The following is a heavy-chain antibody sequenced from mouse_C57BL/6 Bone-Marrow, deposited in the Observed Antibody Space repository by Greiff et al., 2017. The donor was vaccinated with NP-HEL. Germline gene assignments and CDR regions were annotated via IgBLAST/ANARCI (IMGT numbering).Heavy chain of an antibody. J-gene: IGHJ1*03. CDR3: ARRPYYYGSSPWYFDV. CDR2: ISNLAYSI. CDR1: GFTFSDYG. V-gene: IGHV5-15*04. D-gene: IGHD1-1*01. Sequence: EVQRVESGGGLVQPGGSLKLSCAASGFTFSDYGMAWVRQAPRKGPEWVAFISNLAYSIYYADTVTGRFTISRENAPNTLYLEMSSLRSEDTAMYYCARRPYYYGSSPWYFDVWGTGTTVTVSS.